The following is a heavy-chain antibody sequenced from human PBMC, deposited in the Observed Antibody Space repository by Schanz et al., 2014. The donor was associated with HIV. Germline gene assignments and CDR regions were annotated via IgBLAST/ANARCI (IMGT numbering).Heavy chain of an antibody. V-gene: IGHV1-8*02. CDR2: MNPNSGNT. CDR1: GYTFTSYG. Sequence: QVQLVQSGAEVKKPGASVKVSCKASGYTFTSYGITWVRQAPGQGLEWMGWMNPNSGNTGYAQKFQGRVTMTADKSTSTLYLELSSLRSEDTAVYYCTSGSFEFGDLLDDYYYDAMDVWGQGTTVTVSS. J-gene: IGHJ6*02. CDR3: TSGSFEFGDLLDDYYYDAMDV. D-gene: IGHD3-10*01.